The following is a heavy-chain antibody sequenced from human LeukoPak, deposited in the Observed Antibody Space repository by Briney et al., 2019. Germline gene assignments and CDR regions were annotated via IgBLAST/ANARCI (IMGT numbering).Heavy chain of an antibody. J-gene: IGHJ6*03. CDR2: ISSSGSTI. V-gene: IGHV3-48*03. CDR3: ASSPSAYYYYYYMDV. CDR1: GFTFSSYE. Sequence: GGSLRLSCAASGFTFSSYEMNWVRQAPGKGLEWVSYISSSGSTIYYADSVKGRFTISRDNAKNSLYLQMNSLRAEDTAVYYCASSPSAYYYYYYMDVWGKGTTVTVSS.